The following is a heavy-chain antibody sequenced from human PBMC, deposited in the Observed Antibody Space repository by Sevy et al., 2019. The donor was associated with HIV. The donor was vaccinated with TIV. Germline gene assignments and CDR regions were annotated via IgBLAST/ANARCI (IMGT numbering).Heavy chain of an antibody. V-gene: IGHV3-53*01. CDR3: ARVRSGSGGSCYSGGWFDP. CDR1: GFIVSSNY. Sequence: GGSLRLSCAASGFIVSSNYMSWVRQAPGKGLEWVSVIYSGGSTYYADSVKGRFTISRDNSKNTLYLQMNSLRAEDTAVYYCARVRSGSGGSCYSGGWFDPWGQGTLVTVSS. CDR2: IYSGGST. D-gene: IGHD2-15*01. J-gene: IGHJ5*02.